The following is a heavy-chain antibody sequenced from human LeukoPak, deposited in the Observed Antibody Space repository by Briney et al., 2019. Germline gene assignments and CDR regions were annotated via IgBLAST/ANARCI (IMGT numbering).Heavy chain of an antibody. D-gene: IGHD1-26*01. CDR3: ARGTRATRYFDY. CDR2: INPNSGGT. J-gene: IGHJ4*02. CDR1: GYTFSGYY. V-gene: IGHV1-2*02. Sequence: ASVKVSCKASGYTFSGYYMHWVGQAPGQGLEWMGWINPNSGGTKYAQKFQGRVTMTRDTSISTAHMELSRLRSDDTAVYYCARGTRATRYFDYWGQGTLVTVSS.